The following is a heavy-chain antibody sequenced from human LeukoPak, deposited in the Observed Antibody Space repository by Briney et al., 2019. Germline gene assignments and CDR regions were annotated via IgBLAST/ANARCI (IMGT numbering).Heavy chain of an antibody. CDR2: ISRSGSST. V-gene: IGHV3-48*04. J-gene: IGHJ4*02. D-gene: IGHD5-12*01. CDR1: GFTFSSYS. Sequence: LPGGSLRLSCAASGFTFSSYSMNWVRQAPGKGLEWVSYISRSGSSTHYVDSVKGRLTISRDNAKNSLYLQMNSLRAEDTAVYYCARGTTINNFDYWGQGTLVTVSS. CDR3: ARGTTINNFDY.